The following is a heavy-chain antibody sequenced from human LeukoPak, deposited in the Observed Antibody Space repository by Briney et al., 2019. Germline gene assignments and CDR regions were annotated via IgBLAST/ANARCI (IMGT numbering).Heavy chain of an antibody. CDR1: GFDLGHYE. CDR2: ISVRAATI. D-gene: IGHD5-12*01. J-gene: IGHJ4*02. Sequence: GGSLRLSWAASGFDLGHYEVNWVRQAPGKGLEWIAHISVRAATIYYGDSVEGRFTISRDNAKNTLYLQMNSLRVEDTAVYYCAREGRVSGYDFDCWGQGTLVTVSS. CDR3: AREGRVSGYDFDC. V-gene: IGHV3-48*03.